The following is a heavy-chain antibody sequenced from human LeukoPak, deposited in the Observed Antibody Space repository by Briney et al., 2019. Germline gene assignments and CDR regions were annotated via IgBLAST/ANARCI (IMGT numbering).Heavy chain of an antibody. Sequence: GGSLRLSRAASGFTFSSYAMSWVRQAPGKGLEWVSAIRDSGSSTHYADSVKGRFTTSRDNSKNTLFLQMNSLRAEDTAIYYCAKYGPQDSGSSHFDYRGQGALVTVSS. J-gene: IGHJ4*02. V-gene: IGHV3-23*01. CDR1: GFTFSSYA. CDR3: AKYGPQDSGSSHFDY. CDR2: IRDSGSST. D-gene: IGHD1-26*01.